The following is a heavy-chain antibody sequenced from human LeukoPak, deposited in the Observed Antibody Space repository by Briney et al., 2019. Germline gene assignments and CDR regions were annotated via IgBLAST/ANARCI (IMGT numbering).Heavy chain of an antibody. Sequence: GGSLRLSCAASGFTLSSYWMSWVRQAPGKGLEWVANIRQDGREKYYVDSVKGRFTISRDNAKNSLFLQMNSLRAEDTAVYYCARLYSGSYSFDYWGQGTLVTVSS. CDR3: ARLYSGSYSFDY. D-gene: IGHD1-26*01. J-gene: IGHJ4*02. V-gene: IGHV3-7*01. CDR2: IRQDGREK. CDR1: GFTLSSYW.